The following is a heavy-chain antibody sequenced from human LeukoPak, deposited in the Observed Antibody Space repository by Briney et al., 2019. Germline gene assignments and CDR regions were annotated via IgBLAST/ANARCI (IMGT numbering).Heavy chain of an antibody. CDR3: ARDSANVYYDILTGYRGWFDP. CDR1: GFTFSDYY. CDR2: ISSSGSTI. V-gene: IGHV3-11*04. Sequence: GGSLRLXCAASGFTFSDYYMSWIRQAPGKGLEWVSYISSSGSTIYYADSVKGRFTISRDNAKNSLYLQMNSLRAEDTAVYYCARDSANVYYDILTGYRGWFDPWGQGTLVTVSS. D-gene: IGHD3-9*01. J-gene: IGHJ5*02.